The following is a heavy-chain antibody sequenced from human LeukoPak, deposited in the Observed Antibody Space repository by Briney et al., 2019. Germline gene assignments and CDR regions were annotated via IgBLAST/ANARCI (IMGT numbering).Heavy chain of an antibody. CDR2: IQYDGSNE. J-gene: IGHJ6*03. Sequence: GGSLRLSCAASGFTFRSYGMHWVRQAPGKGLEWVAYIQYDGSNEQYAHSVKGRFRISRDSSKNILYLQMNSLRAEDTAVYYCAKDRCSNGIGCYYYYMDVWGKGTTVTISS. D-gene: IGHD2-8*01. CDR1: GFTFRSYG. CDR3: AKDRCSNGIGCYYYYMDV. V-gene: IGHV3-30*02.